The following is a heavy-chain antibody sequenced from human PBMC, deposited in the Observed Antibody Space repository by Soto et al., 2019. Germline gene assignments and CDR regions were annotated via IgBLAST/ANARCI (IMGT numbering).Heavy chain of an antibody. V-gene: IGHV4-4*02. D-gene: IGHD3-10*01. J-gene: IGHJ3*02. CDR3: ASKFGELLADAFDI. CDR1: NASILSRTR. CDR2: IYHSGSI. Sequence: SETPYLTCPVSNASILSRTRWTWVRQTPGKGLEWIGEIYHSGSINHNPSLKSRVTMSVDKSNNQFSLKMTSVTAADTAVYYCASKFGELLADAFDIWGQGTVVT.